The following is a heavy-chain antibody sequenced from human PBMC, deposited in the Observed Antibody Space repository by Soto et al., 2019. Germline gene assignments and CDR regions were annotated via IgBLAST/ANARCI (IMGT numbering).Heavy chain of an antibody. CDR3: XXXXXXXXXRVY. V-gene: IGHV3-11*01. CDR1: GFTFSDYY. J-gene: IGHJ4*02. CDR2: ISSSGSTI. Sequence: QVQLVESGGGLVKPGGSLRLSCAASGFTFSDYYMSXXXXXXXXXLEWVSYISSSGSTIYYADSVKGRFTISRDNAKXXXXXXXXXXXXXXXXXXXXXXXXXXXXXRVYWGQGTLVTVSS.